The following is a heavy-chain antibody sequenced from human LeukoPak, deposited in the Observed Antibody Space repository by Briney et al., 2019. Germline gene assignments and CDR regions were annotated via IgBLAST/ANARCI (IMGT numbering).Heavy chain of an antibody. V-gene: IGHV6-1*01. J-gene: IGHJ6*02. CDR2: TYYRSKWYN. D-gene: IGHD1-7*01. CDR3: AREDITGTTAQGRYYYYGMDV. Sequence: SQTLSLTCAISGDSVSSNSAAWNWIRQSPSRGLEWLGRTYYRSKWYNDYAVSVKSRITINPDTSKNQFSLQLNSVTPEDTAVYYCAREDITGTTAQGRYYYYGMDVWAKGPRSPSP. CDR1: GDSVSSNSAA.